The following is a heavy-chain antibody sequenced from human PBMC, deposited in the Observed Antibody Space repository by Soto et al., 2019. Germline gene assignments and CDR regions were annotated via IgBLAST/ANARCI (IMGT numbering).Heavy chain of an antibody. Sequence: SETLSLTCTVSGGSMSSYYWSWIRQPPGKGLEWIGYIYYSGSTNYNPSLKSRVTISVDTSKNQFSLKLSSVTAADTAVYYCARDRLYCSSTSCYAGFDYWGQGTLVTVSS. J-gene: IGHJ4*02. V-gene: IGHV4-59*01. D-gene: IGHD2-2*01. CDR2: IYYSGST. CDR3: ARDRLYCSSTSCYAGFDY. CDR1: GGSMSSYY.